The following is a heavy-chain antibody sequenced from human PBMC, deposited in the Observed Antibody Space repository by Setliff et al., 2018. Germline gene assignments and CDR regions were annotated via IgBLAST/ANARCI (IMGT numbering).Heavy chain of an antibody. Sequence: VKVSCKASGYTFTNYGVTWVRQAPGQGLEWMGWIGAYNGSTSYAQKFQGRVTMTRDTSTSTVYMELSSLRSEDTAVYYCARQIALGDSSGYGTRSPRAALHYWGQGTLVTV. D-gene: IGHD3-22*01. CDR2: IGAYNGST. CDR3: ARQIALGDSSGYGTRSPRAALHY. J-gene: IGHJ4*02. CDR1: GYTFTNYG. V-gene: IGHV1-18*01.